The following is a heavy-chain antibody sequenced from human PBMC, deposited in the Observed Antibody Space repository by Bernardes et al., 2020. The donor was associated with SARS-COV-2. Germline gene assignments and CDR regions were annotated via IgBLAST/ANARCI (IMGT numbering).Heavy chain of an antibody. Sequence: GGSLRLSCATSGFAFSRYSMNWVRQAPGKGLEWVSSVTSGSSDIHYADSVKGRFTISRDDAKSSLYLQMNSLRAEDTAVYYCARGGVGADINLDYWGQGTRCTVSS. CDR1: GFAFSRYS. V-gene: IGHV3-21*01. D-gene: IGHD3-3*01. CDR2: VTSGSSDI. CDR3: ARGGVGADINLDY. J-gene: IGHJ4*02.